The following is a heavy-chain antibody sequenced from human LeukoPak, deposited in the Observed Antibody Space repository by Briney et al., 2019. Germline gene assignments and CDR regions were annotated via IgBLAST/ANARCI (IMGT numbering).Heavy chain of an antibody. V-gene: IGHV1-18*01. D-gene: IGHD4-17*01. CDR3: ARDRDVVWALTTVRGDFDI. CDR1: GYTXTSYG. J-gene: IGHJ3*02. CDR2: TSVYNGNT. Sequence: ASVKVSCKASGYTXTSYGISWVRQAPGQGLEWMGWTSVYNGNTNYAQKLQGRVTMTTDTSTSTAYMELRSLRSDDTAVYYCARDRDVVWALTTVRGDFDIWGQGTMVTVSS.